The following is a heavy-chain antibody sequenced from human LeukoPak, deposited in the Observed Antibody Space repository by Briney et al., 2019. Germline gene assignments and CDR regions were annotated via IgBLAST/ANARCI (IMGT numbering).Heavy chain of an antibody. J-gene: IGHJ4*02. CDR3: ARGIDYGENY. CDR2: INGDGSST. V-gene: IGHV3-74*01. D-gene: IGHD4-17*01. CDR1: GFSFNAYW. Sequence: GGSLRLSCAASGFSFNAYWMHWVRQAPGKGLVWVSRINGDGSSTNYADSVKGRFTISRDNAKNTVYLQMNSLKAEDTAIYYCARGIDYGENYWGQGTLVTVSS.